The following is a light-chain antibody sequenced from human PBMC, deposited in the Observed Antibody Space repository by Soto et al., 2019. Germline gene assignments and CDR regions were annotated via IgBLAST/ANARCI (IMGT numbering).Light chain of an antibody. V-gene: IGKV3-15*01. CDR3: QQYFNWPLTWT. CDR1: QSIRTN. Sequence: EIVLTQSPATLSVSAGGTVTLSCRASQSIRTNVAWYQQISGQAPRLLVYGASTRATGVPARFSGSGSGTEFTLTFSCLQSEDSAFYYCQQYFNWPLTWTFGPGSKVQIK. CDR2: GAS. J-gene: IGKJ1*01.